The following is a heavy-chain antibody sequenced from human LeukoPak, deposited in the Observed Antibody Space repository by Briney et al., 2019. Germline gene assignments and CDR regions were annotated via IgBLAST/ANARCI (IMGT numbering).Heavy chain of an antibody. CDR1: GFTVSSNY. D-gene: IGHD6-13*01. V-gene: IGHV3-23*01. CDR3: AKSKSSSWNWWFDP. Sequence: PGGSLRLSCAASGFTVSSNYMNWVRQAPGEGLEWVSAISGSGGSTYYADSVKGRFTISRDNSKNTLYLQMNSLRAEDTAVYYCAKSKSSSWNWWFDPWGQGTLVTVSS. CDR2: ISGSGGST. J-gene: IGHJ5*02.